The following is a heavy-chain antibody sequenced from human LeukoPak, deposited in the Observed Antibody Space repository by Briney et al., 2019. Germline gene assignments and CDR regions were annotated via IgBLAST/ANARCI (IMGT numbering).Heavy chain of an antibody. D-gene: IGHD3-22*01. V-gene: IGHV3-23*01. J-gene: IGHJ4*03. CDR1: GFTFSNCA. Sequence: GGSLRLSCAASGFTFSNCAMSWVRQAPGKGLQWVSGISGGGAAIYYADSVKGRFTISRDNSKNTLYLQMNSLRAEDTAVYFCARDGFDYYDSSGFPYFDYWGQGTTVTVSS. CDR3: ARDGFDYYDSSGFPYFDY. CDR2: ISGGGAAI.